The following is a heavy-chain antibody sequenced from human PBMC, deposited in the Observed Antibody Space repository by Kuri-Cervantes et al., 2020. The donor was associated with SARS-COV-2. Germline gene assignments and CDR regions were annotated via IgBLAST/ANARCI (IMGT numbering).Heavy chain of an antibody. V-gene: IGHV3-74*01. D-gene: IGHD5-12*01. CDR3: ARAGTASGYDQYYYYYYGMDV. CDR1: GFTFSSYW. CDR2: INSDGSST. Sequence: ESLKISCAASGFTFSSYWMHWVRQAPGKGLVWVSRINSDGSSTSYADSVKGRFTISRDNAKNTLYLQMNSLRAEDTAVYYCARAGTASGYDQYYYYYYGMDVWGQGTTVTVSS. J-gene: IGHJ6*02.